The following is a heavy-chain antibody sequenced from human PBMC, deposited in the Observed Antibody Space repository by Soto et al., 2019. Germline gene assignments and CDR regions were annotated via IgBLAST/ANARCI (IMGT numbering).Heavy chain of an antibody. CDR2: IYYSGST. J-gene: IGHJ5*02. Sequence: SETLSLTCTVSGGSISSSSYYWGWIRQPPGKGLEWIGSIYYSGSTYYNPSLKSRVTISVDTSKNQFSLKLSSVTAADTAVYYCARSYRYDSSGYYGARFDPWGQGTLVTVSS. V-gene: IGHV4-39*01. CDR3: ARSYRYDSSGYYGARFDP. CDR1: GGSISSSSYY. D-gene: IGHD3-22*01.